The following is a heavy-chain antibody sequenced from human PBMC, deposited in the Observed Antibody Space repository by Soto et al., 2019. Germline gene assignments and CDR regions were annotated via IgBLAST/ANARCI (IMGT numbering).Heavy chain of an antibody. V-gene: IGHV4-34*01. CDR3: ARGILEWLTPRRGYYMDV. CDR2: INHSGST. Sequence: SETLSLTCAVYGGSFSGYYWSWIRQPPGKGLEWIGEINHSGSTNYNPSLKSRVTISVDTSKNQFSLKLSSVTAADTAVYYCARGILEWLTPRRGYYMDVWGKGTTVTVSS. CDR1: GGSFSGYY. J-gene: IGHJ6*03. D-gene: IGHD3-3*01.